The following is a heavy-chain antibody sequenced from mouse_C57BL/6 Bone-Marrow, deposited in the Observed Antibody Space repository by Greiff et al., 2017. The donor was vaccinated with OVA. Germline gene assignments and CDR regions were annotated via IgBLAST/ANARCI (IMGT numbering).Heavy chain of an antibody. Sequence: VQLKQSGAELVRPGASVKLSCTASGFNIKDDYMHWVKQRPEQGLEWIGWIDPENGDTEYASKFQGKATITADTSSNTAYLQLSRLTSEDTAVYYCTFDYYGSSYWYFDVWGTGTTVTVSS. V-gene: IGHV14-4*01. J-gene: IGHJ1*03. D-gene: IGHD1-1*01. CDR2: IDPENGDT. CDR3: TFDYYGSSYWYFDV. CDR1: GFNIKDDY.